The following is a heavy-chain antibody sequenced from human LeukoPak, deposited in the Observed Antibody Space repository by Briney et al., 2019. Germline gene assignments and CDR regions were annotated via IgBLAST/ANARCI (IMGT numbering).Heavy chain of an antibody. V-gene: IGHV3-53*01. CDR2: IYSDNT. CDR1: GFTVSSNS. Sequence: GGSLRLSCTVSGFTVSSNSMSWVRQAPGKGLEWVSFIYSDNTHYSDSVKGRFTISRDNSKNTLYLQMDSLRAEDTAVYYCARGGYCSGGSCYGYYYYYYMDVWGKGTMVTVSS. J-gene: IGHJ6*03. CDR3: ARGGYCSGGSCYGYYYYYYMDV. D-gene: IGHD2-15*01.